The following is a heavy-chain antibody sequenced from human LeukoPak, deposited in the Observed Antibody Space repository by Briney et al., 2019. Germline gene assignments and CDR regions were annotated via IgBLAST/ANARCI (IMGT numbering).Heavy chain of an antibody. V-gene: IGHV4-61*02. CDR3: ARVVGDTTGSSWFDY. J-gene: IGHJ4*02. CDR1: GYSISSGYY. Sequence: SETLSLTCTVSGYSISSGYYWSWIRQPAGKGLEWIGRIYTSGSTNYNPSLKSRVTISVDTSKNQFSLKLSSVTAADTAVYYCARVVGDTTGSSWFDYWGQGTLVTVSS. D-gene: IGHD6-13*01. CDR2: IYTSGST.